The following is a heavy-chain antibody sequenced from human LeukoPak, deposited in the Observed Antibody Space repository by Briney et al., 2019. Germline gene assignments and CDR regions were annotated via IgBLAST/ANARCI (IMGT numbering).Heavy chain of an antibody. D-gene: IGHD3-3*01. J-gene: IGHJ6*03. CDR2: ISCSGRYI. Sequence: GGSPSLSCVASGFTFSSYSMNWVRQPAGKGREWVSSISCSGRYIYYADSVKGRFTITRDNAKNSVYLQMNSLRAEDTAVYYCARDPKDDFWSGYYGDYMDVWGKGTTVTVSS. CDR1: GFTFSSYS. V-gene: IGHV3-21*01. CDR3: ARDPKDDFWSGYYGDYMDV.